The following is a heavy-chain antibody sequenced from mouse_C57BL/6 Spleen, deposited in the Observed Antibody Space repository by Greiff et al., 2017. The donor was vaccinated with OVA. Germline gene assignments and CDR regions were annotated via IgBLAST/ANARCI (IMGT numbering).Heavy chain of an antibody. D-gene: IGHD1-1*01. V-gene: IGHV1-64*01. CDR1: GYTFTSYW. CDR3: ARSAPDLDYYGSSYADY. CDR2: IHPNSGST. Sequence: QVQLQQPGAELVKPGASVKLSCKASGYTFTSYWMHWVKQRPGQGLEWIGMIHPNSGSTNYNEKFKSKATLTVDKSSSPAYMQLCSLTSEYSAVYYCARSAPDLDYYGSSYADYWGQGTTLTVSS. J-gene: IGHJ2*01.